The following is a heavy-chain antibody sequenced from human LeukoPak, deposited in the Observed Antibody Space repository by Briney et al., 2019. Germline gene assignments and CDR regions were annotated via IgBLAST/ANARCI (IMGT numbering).Heavy chain of an antibody. J-gene: IGHJ6*03. D-gene: IGHD1-1*01. CDR3: ARDPGLTTDYYYMDV. CDR2: INPTTGGT. CDR1: GYTFTTYY. V-gene: IGHV1-46*01. Sequence: ASVKVSCKASGYTFTTYYIQWVRQAPGQRLEWLGIINPTTGGTTYAQKFQGRVTMTSDMSTGTVYMEVSSLRSEDTAVYYCARDPGLTTDYYYMDVWGKGTTVTVSS.